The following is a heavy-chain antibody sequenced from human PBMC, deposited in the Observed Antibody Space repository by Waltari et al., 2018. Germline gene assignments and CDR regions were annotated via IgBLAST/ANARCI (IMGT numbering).Heavy chain of an antibody. CDR1: VGSFSGFY. D-gene: IGHD2-21*02. J-gene: IGHJ5*02. V-gene: IGHV4-59*01. CDR2: IYYTGST. Sequence: QVQLQESGPSLLKPSETLSLICLFLVGSFSGFYWGWVRQPPGRGLDWFGYIYYTGSTNFNPSLKSRVTMSVDTSKNQFSLKLSSVTAADTAFYYCARGGGGDWEWFDPWGQGTLVTVSS. CDR3: ARGGGGDWEWFDP.